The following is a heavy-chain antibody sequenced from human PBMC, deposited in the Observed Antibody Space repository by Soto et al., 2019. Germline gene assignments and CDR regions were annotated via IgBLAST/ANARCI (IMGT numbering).Heavy chain of an antibody. CDR1: GFAFSAYR. Sequence: GGSLRLSCAASGFAFSAYRMNWVRQTPGKGLEWLSYISRRSSTIYYADSVKGRFTISRDNAKGSLYLQMNSLRAEDTAVYYCAKEYCDSSWGYLPDYWGQGALVTVSS. D-gene: IGHD3-16*01. J-gene: IGHJ4*02. V-gene: IGHV3-48*01. CDR3: AKEYCDSSWGYLPDY. CDR2: ISRRSSTI.